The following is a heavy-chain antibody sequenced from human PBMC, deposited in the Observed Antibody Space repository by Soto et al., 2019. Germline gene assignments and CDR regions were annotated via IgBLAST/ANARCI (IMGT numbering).Heavy chain of an antibody. D-gene: IGHD1-20*01. J-gene: IGHJ4*02. V-gene: IGHV4-39*01. CDR3: ARVLTGSRAFDF. CDR1: DGSVSSPTYY. Sequence: PSETLSLTCSVSDGSVSSPTYYWAWVRRPPGKGLQWIGNVYYSGSTFYNPSLKSRATVSIDTSKNQFSLSLGALTASDTAVYYCARVLTGSRAFDFWGQRALVTVSS. CDR2: VYYSGST.